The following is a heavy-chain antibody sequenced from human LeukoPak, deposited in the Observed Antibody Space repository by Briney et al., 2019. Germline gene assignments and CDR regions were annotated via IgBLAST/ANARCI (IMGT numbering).Heavy chain of an antibody. D-gene: IGHD4-11*01. CDR2: IIPILGIA. Sequence: GASVKVSCKASGGTFSSYAISRVRQAPGQGLEWMGRIIPILGIANYAQKFQGRVTITADKSTSTAYMELSSLRSEDTAVYYCASDVTATVTTNWFDPGGQGTLVTVSS. J-gene: IGHJ5*02. CDR1: GGTFSSYA. CDR3: ASDVTATVTTNWFDP. V-gene: IGHV1-69*04.